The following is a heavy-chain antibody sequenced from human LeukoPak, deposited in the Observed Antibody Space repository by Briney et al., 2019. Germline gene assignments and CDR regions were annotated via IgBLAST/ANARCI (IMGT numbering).Heavy chain of an antibody. J-gene: IGHJ4*02. V-gene: IGHV3-23*01. CDR2: ISGSGGST. CDR3: ARVRWGELERYCFDY. CDR1: GFTFSSYA. D-gene: IGHD1-26*01. Sequence: GGSLRLSCAASGFTFSSYAMSWVRQAPGKGLEWVSAISGSGGSTYYADSVKGRFTISRDNSKNTLYLQMNSLRAEDTAVYYCARVRWGELERYCFDYWGQGTLVTVSS.